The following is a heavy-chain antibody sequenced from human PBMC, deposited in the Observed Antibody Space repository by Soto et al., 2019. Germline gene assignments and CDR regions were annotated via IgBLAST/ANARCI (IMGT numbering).Heavy chain of an antibody. CDR1: GFTISSYA. CDR2: ITGSADKT. Sequence: PGGSLTLSCVASGFTISSYAMSWVRQAPGKGLEWVSVITGSADKTYYADSVKGRFTISRDNSKNTLSLQMNSLRAEDTAVYYCAKTLIYSSGWFNDWGQGTLVTVSS. D-gene: IGHD6-19*01. V-gene: IGHV3-23*01. CDR3: AKTLIYSSGWFND. J-gene: IGHJ4*02.